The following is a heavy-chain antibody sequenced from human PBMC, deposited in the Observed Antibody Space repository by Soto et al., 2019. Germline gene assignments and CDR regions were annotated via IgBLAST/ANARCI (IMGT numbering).Heavy chain of an antibody. J-gene: IGHJ4*02. Sequence: GGSLRLSCTASGFTFGDYAMNWVRQAPGKGLEWAGFIRSQAYGGTPEYAASVKGRFTISRDDSKNIAYLQMNSLNTEDTAVYYCTRSGTGSLKLDSWGQGTLVTVSS. CDR2: IRSQAYGGTP. V-gene: IGHV3-49*04. CDR1: GFTFGDYA. CDR3: TRSGTGSLKLDS. D-gene: IGHD3-10*01.